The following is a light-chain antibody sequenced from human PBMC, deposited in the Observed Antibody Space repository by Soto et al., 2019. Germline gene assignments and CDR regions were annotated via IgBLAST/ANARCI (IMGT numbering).Light chain of an antibody. J-gene: IGLJ1*01. Sequence: QSALTQPASVSGSPGQSITISCTGASSDVDGYNYVSWYQQYPGKAPKLMIYDVTKRPSGVSGRFSASMSSNTASLTISGLQAEDEADYYCCSYTSSITYVFGTGTKLTVL. V-gene: IGLV2-14*03. CDR2: DVT. CDR3: CSYTSSITYV. CDR1: SSDVDGYNY.